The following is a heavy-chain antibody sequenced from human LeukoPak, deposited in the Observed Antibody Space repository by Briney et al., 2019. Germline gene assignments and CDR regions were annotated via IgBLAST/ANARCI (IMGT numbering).Heavy chain of an antibody. CDR2: IIPIFGTA. CDR3: ARQPITLWFYFDY. CDR1: GDTLSSYA. Sequence: SVKVSCKASGDTLSSYAISWVRQAPGQGLEWMGGIIPIFGTANYAQKFQGRVTITADKSTSTAYMELSSLRSEEPAVYYCARQPITLWFYFDYWGQGTLVTVSS. J-gene: IGHJ4*02. D-gene: IGHD5-18*01. V-gene: IGHV1-69*06.